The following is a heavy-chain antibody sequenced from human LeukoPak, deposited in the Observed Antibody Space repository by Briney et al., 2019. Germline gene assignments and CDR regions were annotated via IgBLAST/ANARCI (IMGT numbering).Heavy chain of an antibody. D-gene: IGHD6-13*01. V-gene: IGHV3-30*02. CDR2: MRSDGSGK. Sequence: QPEGSLRLSCAASGFPFSNYGMHWVRQAPGKWLEWVAFMRSDGSGKYYADSVKGRFTISRDNPKNTLFLQMNSLRPEDTAVYYCAKDRYSSHWLALDHWGQGVLVIVSS. CDR3: AKDRYSSHWLALDH. CDR1: GFPFSNYG. J-gene: IGHJ4*02.